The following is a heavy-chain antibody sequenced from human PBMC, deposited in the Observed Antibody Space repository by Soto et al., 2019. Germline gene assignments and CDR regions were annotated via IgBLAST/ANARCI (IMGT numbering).Heavy chain of an antibody. Sequence: EVQLVESGGGLVQPGGSLRLSCADSGFTFSNSWMHWVRQAPGKGLVWVSRINGDGSSTTYADSVKGRFTISRDNAKNTLYLQMNSLRVEDTAVYYCARWAGWFDPWGQGTLVTVSS. J-gene: IGHJ5*02. CDR1: GFTFSNSW. V-gene: IGHV3-74*01. CDR3: ARWAGWFDP. CDR2: INGDGSST.